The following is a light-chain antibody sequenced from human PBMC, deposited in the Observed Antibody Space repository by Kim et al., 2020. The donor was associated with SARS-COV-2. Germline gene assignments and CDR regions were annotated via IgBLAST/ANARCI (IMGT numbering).Light chain of an antibody. Sequence: ASLGDRVNITCRASQGIGNDLAWYQQKPGKAPKRLIYTASTLESGVPSGFSGSGSGTDFTLTITNLQPADFATYYCLQHHSYPWTFGQGTKVDIK. CDR3: LQHHSYPWT. CDR1: QGIGND. CDR2: TAS. J-gene: IGKJ1*01. V-gene: IGKV1-17*02.